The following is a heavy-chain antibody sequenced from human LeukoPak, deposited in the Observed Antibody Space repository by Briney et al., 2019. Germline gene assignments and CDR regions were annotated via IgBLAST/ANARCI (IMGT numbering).Heavy chain of an antibody. CDR2: IDRGGDI. CDR3: TRDDYGGNSA. D-gene: IGHD4-23*01. V-gene: IGHV3-66*01. J-gene: IGHJ3*01. CDR1: GFTVSSDY. Sequence: GSLRLSCAASGFTVSSDYMSWVRQAPGKGLEWVSVIDRGGDIHYADSVKGRFTSSRDNSKNTVYLQMNSLRAEDTAMYYCTRDDYGGNSAWGQGTMVTVSS.